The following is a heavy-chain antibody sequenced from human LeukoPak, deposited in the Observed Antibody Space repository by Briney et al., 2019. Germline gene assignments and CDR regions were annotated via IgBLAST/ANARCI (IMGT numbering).Heavy chain of an antibody. CDR1: GFTFDDDA. V-gene: IGHV3-9*01. D-gene: IGHD6-19*01. Sequence: GGSLRLSCAASGFTFDDDAMHGVRPAPGEGLEWVSGISWNSGSIGYADSVKGRFTIARDNAKNSLYLQMNSLRAEDTALYYCAKDIRGSGSHCLFQHWGQGTLVTVSS. CDR3: AKDIRGSGSHCLFQH. J-gene: IGHJ1*01. CDR2: ISWNSGSI.